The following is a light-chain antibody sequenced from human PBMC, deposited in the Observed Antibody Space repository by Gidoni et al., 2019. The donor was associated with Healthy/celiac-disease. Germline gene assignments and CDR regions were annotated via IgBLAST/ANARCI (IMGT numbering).Light chain of an antibody. J-gene: IGKJ1*01. CDR2: DAS. V-gene: IGKV1-5*01. CDR1: QSISSW. Sequence: DIQMTQSPSTLSASVGDRVTITCRASQSISSWLAWYQQKPGKAPKLLIYDASSLESGVPSKFSGSGSGTEFTLTISSLRPDDFANYYCQQYNSYSRTFGQXTKVEIK. CDR3: QQYNSYSRT.